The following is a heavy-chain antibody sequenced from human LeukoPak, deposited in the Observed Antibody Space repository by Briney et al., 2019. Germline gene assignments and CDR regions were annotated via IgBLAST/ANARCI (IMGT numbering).Heavy chain of an antibody. CDR3: ARDLGCSSTSCSSQVFDI. V-gene: IGHV1-2*02. CDR1: GYTFTAYY. J-gene: IGHJ3*02. CDR2: INPNNGDT. Sequence: ASVKVSCKASGYTFTAYYIHWVRQAPGQGLEWMGWINPNNGDTHYAQKFQGRVAMTRDTSISTAYMELSRLTSDDTALHYCARDLGCSSTSCSSQVFDIWGQGTMVAVSS. D-gene: IGHD2-2*01.